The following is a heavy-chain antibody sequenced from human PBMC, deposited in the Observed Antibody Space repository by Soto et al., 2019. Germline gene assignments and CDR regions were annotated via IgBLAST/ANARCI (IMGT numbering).Heavy chain of an antibody. D-gene: IGHD3-22*01. Sequence: GESLQISCKGSGYTFINYWIAWLRQMTGKGLEWMGIIYPGDSDTRYSPSFQGQVTISADKSISTAYLQWSSLKASDTAMYYCARLGYYYDSSGYTYYYGMDVWGQGTTVTVSS. CDR1: GYTFINYW. J-gene: IGHJ6*02. CDR2: IYPGDSDT. CDR3: ARLGYYYDSSGYTYYYGMDV. V-gene: IGHV5-51*01.